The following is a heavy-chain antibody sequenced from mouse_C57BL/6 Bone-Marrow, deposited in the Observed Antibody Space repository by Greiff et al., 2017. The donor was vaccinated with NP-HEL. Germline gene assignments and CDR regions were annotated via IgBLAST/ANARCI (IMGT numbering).Heavy chain of an antibody. CDR1: GYSFTDYN. D-gene: IGHD2-2*01. CDR2: INPNYGTT. Sequence: VHVKQSGPELVKPGASVKISCKASGYSFTDYNMNWVKQSNGKSLEWIGVINPNYGTTSYNQKFKGKAILTVDQSSSTAYMQLNSLTSEDSAVYYCARELWLRRGAMDYWGQGTSVTVSS. CDR3: ARELWLRRGAMDY. V-gene: IGHV1-39*01. J-gene: IGHJ4*01.